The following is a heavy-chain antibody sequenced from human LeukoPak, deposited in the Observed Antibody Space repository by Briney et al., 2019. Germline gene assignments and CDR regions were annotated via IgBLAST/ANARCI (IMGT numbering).Heavy chain of an antibody. V-gene: IGHV4-59*01. J-gene: IGHJ4*02. D-gene: IGHD3-10*01. CDR1: GGSISSYY. CDR3: ARGEVRGAVNY. Sequence: PSETLSLTCTVSGGSISSYYWSWLRQPPGKGLEWIGYIYYSGSTNYNPFLKSRVTISVDTSKNQFSLKLSSVTAADTAVYYCARGEVRGAVNYWGQGTLVTVSS. CDR2: IYYSGST.